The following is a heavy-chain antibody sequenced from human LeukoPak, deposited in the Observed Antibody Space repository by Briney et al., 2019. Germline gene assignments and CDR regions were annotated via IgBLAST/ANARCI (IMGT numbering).Heavy chain of an antibody. D-gene: IGHD2-15*01. CDR2: IYYSGST. CDR1: GGSISSYY. V-gene: IGHV4-59*01. CDR3: ATCSGGSCFTFDI. J-gene: IGHJ3*02. Sequence: PSETLSLTCTVSGGSISSYYWSWIRQPPGKGLEWIGYIYYSGSTNYNPPLKSRVTISVDTSKNQFSLKLSSVTAADTAVYYCATCSGGSCFTFDIWGQGTMVTVSS.